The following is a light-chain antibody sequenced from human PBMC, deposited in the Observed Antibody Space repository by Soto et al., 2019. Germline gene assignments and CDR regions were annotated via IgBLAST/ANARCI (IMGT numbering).Light chain of an antibody. CDR3: SSYTRFSPTYV. Sequence: QSVLTQPASVSGSPGQSITISCTGTSSDVGGYNYVSWYQEHPGKAPKLMIYDVTNRPSGVSNRFSGSKSGNTASLTISGLQAEDEADYYCSSYTRFSPTYVFGTGTKLTVL. CDR1: SSDVGGYNY. CDR2: DVT. J-gene: IGLJ1*01. V-gene: IGLV2-14*01.